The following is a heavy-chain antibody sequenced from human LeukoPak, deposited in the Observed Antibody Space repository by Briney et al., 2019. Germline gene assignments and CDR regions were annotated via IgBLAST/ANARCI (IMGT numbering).Heavy chain of an antibody. CDR3: ASSDYFGSGRGGFSPSDY. J-gene: IGHJ4*02. CDR1: GFTFSDYC. CDR2: IRQDGRDE. V-gene: IGHV3-7*01. D-gene: IGHD3-10*01. Sequence: GGSLRLSCAVSGFTFSDYCMTWVRQTPGKGLEWVASIRQDGRDETYVNSVKGRFTISRDNAKSLLFLQMNSLRAEDTAVYYCASSDYFGSGRGGFSPSDYWGQGTLVTVSS.